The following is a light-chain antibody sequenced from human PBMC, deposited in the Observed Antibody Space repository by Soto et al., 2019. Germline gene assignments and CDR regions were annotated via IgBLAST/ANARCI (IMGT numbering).Light chain of an antibody. CDR2: KAS. Sequence: DSQMTQSPFTLSASVGDRFTITCRASQSISSWLAWYQQKPGKAPKLLIYKASTLESGVPSNFSGSGSGTEFTLAISSLQPEDSATYYCLQDINYPWTFGQGTKVDIK. V-gene: IGKV1-5*03. CDR3: LQDINYPWT. CDR1: QSISSW. J-gene: IGKJ1*01.